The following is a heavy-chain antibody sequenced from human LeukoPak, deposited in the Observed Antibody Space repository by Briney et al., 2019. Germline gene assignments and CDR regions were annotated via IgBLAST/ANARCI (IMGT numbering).Heavy chain of an antibody. V-gene: IGHV4-34*01. CDR1: GGSFSGYY. CDR3: ARVHSSYGYYFDY. J-gene: IGHJ4*02. CDR2: INHSGST. D-gene: IGHD5-18*01. Sequence: SETLSLTCAVYGGSFSGYYWSWIRQPPGKGLEWIGEINHSGSTNYNPSLKSRVTISVDTSKNQFSLKLSSVTAADTAVYYCARVHSSYGYYFDYWGQGTLVTVSS.